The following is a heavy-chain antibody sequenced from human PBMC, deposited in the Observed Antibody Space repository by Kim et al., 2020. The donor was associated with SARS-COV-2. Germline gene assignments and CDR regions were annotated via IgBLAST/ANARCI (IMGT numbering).Heavy chain of an antibody. CDR2: ISYDGSNK. Sequence: GGSLRLSCAASGFTFSSYAMHWVRQAPGKGLEWVAVISYDGSNKYYADSVKGRFTISRDNSKNTLYLQMNSLRAEDTAVYYCGREYYYDSSGYYYPPDYYYYGMDVWGQGTTVTVSS. V-gene: IGHV3-30*04. CDR3: GREYYYDSSGYYYPPDYYYYGMDV. CDR1: GFTFSSYA. J-gene: IGHJ6*02. D-gene: IGHD3-22*01.